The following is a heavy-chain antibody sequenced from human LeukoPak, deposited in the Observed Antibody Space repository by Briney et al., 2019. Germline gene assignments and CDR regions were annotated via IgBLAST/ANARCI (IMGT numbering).Heavy chain of an antibody. J-gene: IGHJ5*02. D-gene: IGHD1-26*01. Sequence: PSETLSLTCTVSGGSISSYYWSWIRQPPGKGLEWIGHIYYSGSTNYNPSLKSRVTISVDTSKNQFSLKLSSVTAADTAVYYCAGRVGAKYWFDPWGQGALVTVSS. CDR2: IYYSGST. CDR1: GGSISSYY. V-gene: IGHV4-59*03. CDR3: AGRVGAKYWFDP.